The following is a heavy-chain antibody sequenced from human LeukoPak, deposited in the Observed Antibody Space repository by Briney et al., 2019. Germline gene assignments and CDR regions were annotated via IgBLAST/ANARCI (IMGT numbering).Heavy chain of an antibody. D-gene: IGHD3-16*02. V-gene: IGHV1-69*04. CDR3: ARDYDYVWGSYRYGGDY. Sequence: ASVKVSCKASGGTFSSYAISWVRQAPGQGLEWMGRIIPILGIANYAQKFQGRVTITADKSTSTAYMELSSLRSEDTAVYYCARDYDYVWGSYRYGGDYWGQGTLVTVSS. J-gene: IGHJ4*02. CDR2: IIPILGIA. CDR1: GGTFSSYA.